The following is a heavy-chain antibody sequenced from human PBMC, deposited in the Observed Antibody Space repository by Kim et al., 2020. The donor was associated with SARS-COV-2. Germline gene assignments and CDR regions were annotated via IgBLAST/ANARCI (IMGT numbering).Heavy chain of an antibody. Sequence: QSAASVKGIFTISRDDSKTSLYLQMNSLKTEDTAIYYCARRPYGSGGADVWGQGTTVTVSS. J-gene: IGHJ6*02. V-gene: IGHV3-72*01. D-gene: IGHD3-10*01. CDR3: ARRPYGSGGADV.